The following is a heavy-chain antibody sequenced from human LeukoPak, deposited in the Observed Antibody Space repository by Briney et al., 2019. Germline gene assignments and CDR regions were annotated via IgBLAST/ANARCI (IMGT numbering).Heavy chain of an antibody. CDR1: GFTFSSYA. CDR3: AKKGEKTEWLRFSNWFDP. J-gene: IGHJ5*02. D-gene: IGHD5-12*01. Sequence: GGSLRLSCAASGFTFSSYAMSWVRQAPGKGLEWVSAISGSGGSTYYADSVKGRFTISRDNSKNPLYLQMNSLRAEDTAVYYCAKKGEKTEWLRFSNWFDPWGQGTLVTVSS. V-gene: IGHV3-23*01. CDR2: ISGSGGST.